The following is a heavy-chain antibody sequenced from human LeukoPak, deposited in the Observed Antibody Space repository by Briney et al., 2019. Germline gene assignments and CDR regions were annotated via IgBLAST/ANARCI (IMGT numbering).Heavy chain of an antibody. CDR1: GGSISSSSYF. V-gene: IGHV4-39*01. J-gene: IGHJ4*02. CDR3: ARHWDGATGLHY. CDR2: IYYSGST. Sequence: PSKTLSLTCTVSGGSISSSSYFWGWIRQPPGKGLEWIGSIYYSGSTYYNPSLKSRVTISVDTSKNQFSLKLSSVTAADTAVYYCARHWDGATGLHYWGQGALVTVSS. D-gene: IGHD4-17*01.